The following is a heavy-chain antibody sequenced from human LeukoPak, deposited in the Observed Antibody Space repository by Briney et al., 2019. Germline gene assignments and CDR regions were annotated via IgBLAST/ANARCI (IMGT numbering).Heavy chain of an antibody. Sequence: ASVKVSCKASGGTFSSCAISWVRQAPGQGLEWMGRIIPIFGTANYAQKFQGRVTITTDESTSTAYMELSSLRSEDTAVYYCASGGVDTANFDYWGQGTLVTVSS. J-gene: IGHJ4*02. V-gene: IGHV1-69*05. CDR3: ASGGVDTANFDY. CDR1: GGTFSSCA. D-gene: IGHD5-18*01. CDR2: IIPIFGTA.